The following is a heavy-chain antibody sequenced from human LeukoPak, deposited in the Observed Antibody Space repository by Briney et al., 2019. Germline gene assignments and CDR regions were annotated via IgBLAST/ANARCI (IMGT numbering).Heavy chain of an antibody. Sequence: SETLSLTCTVSGGSISSSSYFWGWIRQPPGKGLEWIGSIYYSGSTYYKPSLKGRVTISVDTSKNQFSLKLSSVTAADTAVYYCEREHHNDSSGYYAPDAFDIWGQGTMVTVSS. D-gene: IGHD3-22*01. V-gene: IGHV4-39*07. J-gene: IGHJ3*02. CDR3: EREHHNDSSGYYAPDAFDI. CDR1: GGSISSSSYF. CDR2: IYYSGST.